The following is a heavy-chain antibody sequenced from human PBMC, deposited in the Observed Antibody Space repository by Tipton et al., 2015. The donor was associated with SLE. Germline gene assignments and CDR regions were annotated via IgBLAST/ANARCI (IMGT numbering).Heavy chain of an antibody. V-gene: IGHV4-59*11. CDR1: GGSISSHY. J-gene: IGHJ4*02. D-gene: IGHD3-22*01. CDR2: IYYSGST. CDR3: ARVPYYYDSSVHWVYHFDY. Sequence: TLSLTCTVSGGSISSHYWSWIRQPPGKGLEWIGHIYYSGSTNYNPSLKSRVTISVDTSKNQFSLKLSSVTAADTAVYYCARVPYYYDSSVHWVYHFDYWGQGTLVTVSS.